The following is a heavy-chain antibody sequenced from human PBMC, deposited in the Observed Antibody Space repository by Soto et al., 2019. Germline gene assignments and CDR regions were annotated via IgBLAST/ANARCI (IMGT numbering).Heavy chain of an antibody. D-gene: IGHD5-12*01. V-gene: IGHV1-18*01. J-gene: IGHJ4*02. Sequence: ASVKVSCKASGYTFTSYGISWVRQAPGQGPEWMGWISAYNGNTNYAQKLQGRVTMTTDTSTSTACMELRSLRSDDTAVYYCARDIGSGYDPPDYWGQGTLVTVSS. CDR3: ARDIGSGYDPPDY. CDR2: ISAYNGNT. CDR1: GYTFTSYG.